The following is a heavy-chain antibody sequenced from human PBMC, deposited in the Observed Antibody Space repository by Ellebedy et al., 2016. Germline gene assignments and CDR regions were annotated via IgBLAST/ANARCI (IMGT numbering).Heavy chain of an antibody. D-gene: IGHD1-14*01. J-gene: IGHJ6*03. CDR1: GGSISSGSYY. CDR2: IYTSGST. V-gene: IGHV4-61*02. Sequence: SETLSLTXTVSGGSISSGSYYWSWIRQPAGKGLEWIGRIYTSGSTNYNPSLKSRVTMSVDTSKNQFSLKLSSVTAADTAVYYCARAPPPAYYYYYMDVWGKGTTVTVSS. CDR3: ARAPPPAYYYYYMDV.